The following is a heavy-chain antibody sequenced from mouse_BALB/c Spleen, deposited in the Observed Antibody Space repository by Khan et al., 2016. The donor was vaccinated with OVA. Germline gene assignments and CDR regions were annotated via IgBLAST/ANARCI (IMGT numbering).Heavy chain of an antibody. CDR3: ARRAYYANWYFDV. V-gene: IGHV3-2*02. CDR2: ISYSGNT. Sequence: VQLKESGPGLVKPSQSLSLTCTVTGYSITSDYAWNWIRQFPGNKLEWMGYISYSGNTSYNTSLKSRISITRDTSKNQFFLQLNSVTTGDTATYYCARRAYYANWYFDVWGAGTTVTVSS. CDR1: GYSITSDYA. D-gene: IGHD1-1*02. J-gene: IGHJ1*01.